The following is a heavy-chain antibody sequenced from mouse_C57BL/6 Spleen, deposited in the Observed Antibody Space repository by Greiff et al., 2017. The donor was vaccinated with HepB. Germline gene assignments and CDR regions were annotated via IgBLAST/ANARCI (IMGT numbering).Heavy chain of an antibody. V-gene: IGHV1-55*01. J-gene: IGHJ2*01. CDR3: ARSYYSNYHFDY. CDR1: GYTFTSYW. CDR2: IYPGSGST. D-gene: IGHD2-5*01. Sequence: QVQLQQPGAELVKPGASVKMSCKASGYTFTSYWITWVKQRPGQGLEWIGDIYPGSGSTNYNEKFKSKATLTVDTSSSTAYMQLSSLTSEDSAVYYCARSYYSNYHFDYWGQGTTLTVSS.